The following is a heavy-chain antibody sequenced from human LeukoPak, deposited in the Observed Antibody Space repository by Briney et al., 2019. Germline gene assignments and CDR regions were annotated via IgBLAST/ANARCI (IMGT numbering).Heavy chain of an antibody. Sequence: GGSLRLSCAASGFTFSSYAMHWVRQAPGKGLEWVAVISYDGSNKYYADSVKGRFTISRDNSKNTLYLQMNSLRAEDTAVYYCARSLYSYGYGPFYYWGQGTLVTVSS. CDR2: ISYDGSNK. V-gene: IGHV3-30-3*01. D-gene: IGHD5-18*01. CDR3: ARSLYSYGYGPFYY. CDR1: GFTFSSYA. J-gene: IGHJ4*02.